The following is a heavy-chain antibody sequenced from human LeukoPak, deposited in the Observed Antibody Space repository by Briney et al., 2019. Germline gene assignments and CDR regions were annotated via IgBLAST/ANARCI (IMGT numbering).Heavy chain of an antibody. CDR3: ARDRPHDYSNYGMRNWFDP. CDR2: IYSSGST. J-gene: IGHJ5*02. CDR1: GGSISSGSHY. Sequence: ASETLSLTCTVSGGSISSGSHYWSWIRQPAGKGLEWIGRIYSSGSTNYNPSLKSRVTISVDTSKNQFSLKLSSVTAADTAVYYCARDRPHDYSNYGMRNWFDPWGQGTLVTVSS. D-gene: IGHD4-11*01. V-gene: IGHV4-61*02.